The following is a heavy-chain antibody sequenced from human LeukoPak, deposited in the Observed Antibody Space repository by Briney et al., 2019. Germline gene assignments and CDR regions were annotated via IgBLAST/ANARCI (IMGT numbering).Heavy chain of an antibody. CDR2: IRSNTYGGTT. CDR1: GFTFGDYA. V-gene: IGHV3-49*04. J-gene: IGHJ4*02. D-gene: IGHD1-1*01. Sequence: GGSLRLSCAVSGFTFGDYAMSWVRQAPGKGLEWVGFIRSNTYGGTTEYAASVKGRFTVSRDDSKSIAYLQMNSLKTEDTAVYCCTRDSGYSFDYWGQGTLVTVSS. CDR3: TRDSGYSFDY.